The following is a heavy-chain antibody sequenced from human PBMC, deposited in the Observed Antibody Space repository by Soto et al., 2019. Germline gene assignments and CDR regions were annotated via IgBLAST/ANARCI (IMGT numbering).Heavy chain of an antibody. V-gene: IGHV1-24*01. CDR2: FDPEDGET. D-gene: IGHD3-22*01. CDR3: AKMYYYDSSGSRDAFDI. J-gene: IGHJ3*02. Sequence: ASVKVSCKVSGYTLTELSMHWVRQAPGKGLEWMGGFDPEDGETIYAQKFQGRVTMTEDTSTDTAYMELSSLRSEDTAVYYCAKMYYYDSSGSRDAFDIWGQGTMVTVSS. CDR1: GYTLTELS.